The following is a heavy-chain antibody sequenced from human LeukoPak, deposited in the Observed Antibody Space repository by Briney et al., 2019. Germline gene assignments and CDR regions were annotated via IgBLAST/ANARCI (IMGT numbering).Heavy chain of an antibody. CDR3: AKDRGSWSLYYNYGMDV. CDR2: IYSGGST. CDR1: GFTVSNKY. V-gene: IGHV3-53*05. J-gene: IGHJ6*02. D-gene: IGHD6-13*01. Sequence: GGSLRLSCAASGFTVSNKYMSWVRQAPGKGLEWVSVIYSGGSTYYADSVRGRFTISRDNAKNSLYLQMNSLRAEDTAVYYCAKDRGSWSLYYNYGMDVWGQGTTVTVSS.